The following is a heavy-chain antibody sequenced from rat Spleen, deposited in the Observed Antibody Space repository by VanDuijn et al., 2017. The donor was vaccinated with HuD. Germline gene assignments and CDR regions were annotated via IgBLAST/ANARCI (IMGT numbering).Heavy chain of an antibody. Sequence: EVQLVESGGGLVQPGRSLKLSCAASGFTFSNYDIHWIRQAPTKGLEWVATISYGDTSGHSSTYYRDSVKGRFTISRDIAKSTLSLQMDSLRSEDTATYYCARRHYGYTDYFDYWGQGVMVTVSS. CDR1: GFTFSNYD. CDR2: ISYGDTSGHSST. V-gene: IGHV5-19*01. D-gene: IGHD1-9*01. J-gene: IGHJ2*01. CDR3: ARRHYGYTDYFDY.